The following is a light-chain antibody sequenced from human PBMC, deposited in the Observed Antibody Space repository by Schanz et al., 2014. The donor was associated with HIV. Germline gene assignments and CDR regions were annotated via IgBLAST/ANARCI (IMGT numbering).Light chain of an antibody. CDR3: NSYSHSNTYV. J-gene: IGLJ1*01. V-gene: IGLV2-14*03. CDR2: DVT. Sequence: QSALTQPPSASGSPGQSVTISCTGSSTDVGADNSVSWYQQHPGRAPRLLVYDVTYRPSGVSNRFSGSKSGNTASLTISGLQPEDEADYYCNSYSHSNTYVFGSGTK. CDR1: STDVGADNS.